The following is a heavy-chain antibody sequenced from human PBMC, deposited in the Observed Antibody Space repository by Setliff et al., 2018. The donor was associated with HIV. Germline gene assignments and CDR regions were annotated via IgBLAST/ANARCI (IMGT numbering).Heavy chain of an antibody. V-gene: IGHV3-30*03. J-gene: IGHJ6*03. Sequence: PGGSLRLSCVVSGFTFSTSWMTWVRQAPGKGLEWVALISYHGGDKNFADSVKGRFTISRDNSKNTLYLQMNSLRSEDTAVYYCARDQKLELRDYYYYYMDVWGRGTTVTVSS. CDR1: GFTFSTSW. CDR3: ARDQKLELRDYYYYYMDV. D-gene: IGHD1-7*01. CDR2: ISYHGGDK.